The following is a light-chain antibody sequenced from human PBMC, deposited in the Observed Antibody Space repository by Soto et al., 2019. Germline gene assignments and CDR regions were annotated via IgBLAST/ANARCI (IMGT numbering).Light chain of an antibody. CDR3: QQYGSSPGT. J-gene: IGKJ1*01. CDR1: QSVSSSD. CDR2: GAS. Sequence: EIVLTQSPGTLSLSPGERATLSCRASQSVSSSDLAGYQQKPGQAPRLLIYGASSRATGIPDRFSGSGSGTDFTLTISRLEPEDFAVYYCQQYGSSPGTFGQGTKVEIK. V-gene: IGKV3-20*01.